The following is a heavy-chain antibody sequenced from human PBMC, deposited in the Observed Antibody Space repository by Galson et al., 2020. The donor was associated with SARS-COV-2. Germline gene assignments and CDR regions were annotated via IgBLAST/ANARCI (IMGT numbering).Heavy chain of an antibody. CDR3: ARHPTISGSSSAAYVQH. CDR1: GGSISSSTYY. Sequence: SETLSLTCTVSGGSISSSTYYWGWIRQPPGKGLEWIGSIYYSGSTYYNPSLKSRVTISVDTSKNQFSLQLNSVTAADTAVYFCARHPTISGSSSAAYVQHWGQGTQVTVSP. D-gene: IGHD6-6*01. J-gene: IGHJ1*01. CDR2: IYYSGST. V-gene: IGHV4-39*01.